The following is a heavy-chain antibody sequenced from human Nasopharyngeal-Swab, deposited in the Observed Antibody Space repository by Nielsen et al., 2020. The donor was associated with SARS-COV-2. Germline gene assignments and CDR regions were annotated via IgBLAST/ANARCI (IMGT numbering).Heavy chain of an antibody. CDR1: GYTFTSYD. Sequence: ASVKVSCKASGYTFTSYDINWVRQATGQGFEWMGWMNPNSGNTGYAQKFQGRVTMTRNTSISTAYMELSSLRSEDTAVYYCARSARYYDYVWGSYRQSGMDVWGQGTTVTVSS. D-gene: IGHD3-16*02. V-gene: IGHV1-8*01. CDR2: MNPNSGNT. CDR3: ARSARYYDYVWGSYRQSGMDV. J-gene: IGHJ6*02.